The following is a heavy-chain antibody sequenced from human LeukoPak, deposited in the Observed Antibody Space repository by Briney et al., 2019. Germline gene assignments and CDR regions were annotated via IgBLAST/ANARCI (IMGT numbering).Heavy chain of an antibody. D-gene: IGHD3-22*01. Sequence: GGSLRLSCAASGFTFSSYSMNWVRQAPGKGLEWVSSISSSSSYIYYADSVKGRFTISRDNAKNSLYLQMNSLRAEDTAVHYCASVPYYDSSLPGYWGQGTLVTVSS. CDR3: ASVPYYDSSLPGY. CDR1: GFTFSSYS. J-gene: IGHJ4*02. V-gene: IGHV3-21*01. CDR2: ISSSSSYI.